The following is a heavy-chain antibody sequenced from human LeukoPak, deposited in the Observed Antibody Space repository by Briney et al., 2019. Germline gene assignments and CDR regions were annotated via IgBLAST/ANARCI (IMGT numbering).Heavy chain of an antibody. CDR2: IYRSGST. CDR3: ARESVVRGVIISNWFDP. Sequence: SETLSLTCTVSGYSISSGYYWVWIRQIPGKGLEWIGSIYRSGSTNYNPSLKSRVTISVDTSKNQFSLKLSSVTAADTAVYYCARESVVRGVIISNWFDPWGQGTLVTVSS. D-gene: IGHD3-10*01. CDR1: GYSISSGYY. V-gene: IGHV4-38-2*02. J-gene: IGHJ5*02.